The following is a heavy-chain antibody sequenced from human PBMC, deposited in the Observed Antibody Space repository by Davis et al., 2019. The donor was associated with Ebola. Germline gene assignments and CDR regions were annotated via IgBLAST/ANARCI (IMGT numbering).Heavy chain of an antibody. J-gene: IGHJ4*02. CDR1: GLTVSSND. CDR3: ARFKGATFNY. CDR2: IYSGGPA. D-gene: IGHD1-26*01. V-gene: IGHV3-53*01. Sequence: GSLRLSCAASGLTVSSNDMSWVRQAPGKGLQWVSIIYSGGPAYYADSVKGRFTISRDNSRNTLYLQMNSLRAEDTAVYYCARFKGATFNYWGQGTLVTVSS.